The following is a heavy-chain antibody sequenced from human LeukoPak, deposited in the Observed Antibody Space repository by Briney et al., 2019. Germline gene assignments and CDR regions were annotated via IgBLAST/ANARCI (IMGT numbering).Heavy chain of an antibody. CDR1: GYTFTSYG. CDR2: ISAYNGNT. Sequence: ASVKVSCKASGYTFTSYGISWVRQAPGQGLEWMGWISAYNGNTNYAQKLQGRVTMTTDTSTSTAYMELRSLRSDDTAVYYCARDRVVVVVAASEPFDYWGQGTLVTVSS. D-gene: IGHD2-15*01. CDR3: ARDRVVVVVAASEPFDY. J-gene: IGHJ4*02. V-gene: IGHV1-18*01.